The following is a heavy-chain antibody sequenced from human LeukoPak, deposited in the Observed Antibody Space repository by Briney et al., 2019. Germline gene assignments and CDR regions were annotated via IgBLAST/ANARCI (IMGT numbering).Heavy chain of an antibody. CDR1: RFTFRRYI. V-gene: IGHV3-48*03. CDR2: ISSSASTI. J-gene: IGHJ3*02. Sequence: PRGSLRLSSAPPRFTFRRYIMNWVRQAPGKGLECGSYISSSASTIYYADSVKVRFTISRDNAKNSLYLQMNSLRAEDTAVYYCARDVPIVGPTRGNAFDIWGQGTMVTVSS. CDR3: ARDVPIVGPTRGNAFDI. D-gene: IGHD1-26*01.